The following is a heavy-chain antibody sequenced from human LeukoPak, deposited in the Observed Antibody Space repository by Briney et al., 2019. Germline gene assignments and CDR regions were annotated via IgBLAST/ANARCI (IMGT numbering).Heavy chain of an antibody. V-gene: IGHV3-30*18. J-gene: IGHJ4*02. CDR2: ILHDGSKK. CDR1: GFTFSNYG. CDR3: AKGITMVRGVIIGPTFDY. Sequence: GGSLRLSCAASGFTFSNYGMHWVRQAPGKGLEGVAIILHDGSKKYYADSVEGRFTISRDNSKNTLYLLMNSLRVEDTAVYYCAKGITMVRGVIIGPTFDYWGQGTLVTVSS. D-gene: IGHD3-10*01.